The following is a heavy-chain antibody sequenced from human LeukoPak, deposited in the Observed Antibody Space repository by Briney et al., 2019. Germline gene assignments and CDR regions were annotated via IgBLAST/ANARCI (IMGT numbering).Heavy chain of an antibody. Sequence: SETLSLTCTVSGGPISSNNYYWRWIRQPPGKGLEWIGSIYYSGSTYYMPSLKSRVTISVDTSKNQFSLRLTSVTAAGTAVYYCTRVDSYYYMDVWGKGTTVTVSS. CDR3: TRVDSYYYMDV. CDR1: GGPISSNNYY. J-gene: IGHJ6*03. V-gene: IGHV4-39*07. CDR2: IYYSGST.